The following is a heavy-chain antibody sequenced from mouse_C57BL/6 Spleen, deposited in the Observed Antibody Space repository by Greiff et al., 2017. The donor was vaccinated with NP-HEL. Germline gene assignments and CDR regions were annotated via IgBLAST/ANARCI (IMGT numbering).Heavy chain of an antibody. CDR1: GYTFTSYW. Sequence: QVHVKQPGAELVKPGASVKMSCKASGYTFTSYWITWVKQRPGQGLEWIGDIYPGSGSTNYNEKFKSKATLTVDTSSSTAYMQLSSLTSEDSAVYYCARRMGGVAMDYWGQGTSVTVSS. V-gene: IGHV1-55*01. CDR2: IYPGSGST. CDR3: ARRMGGVAMDY. J-gene: IGHJ4*01. D-gene: IGHD1-1*02.